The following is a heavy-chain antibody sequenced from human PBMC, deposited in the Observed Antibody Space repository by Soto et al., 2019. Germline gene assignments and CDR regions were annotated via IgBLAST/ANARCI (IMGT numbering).Heavy chain of an antibody. V-gene: IGHV3-30*18. CDR2: ISYDGNNK. D-gene: IGHD1-1*01. Sequence: QVQLVESGGGVVQPGRSLRLSCAASGFTFSTYGMHWVRQAPGKGLEWVAVISYDGNNKYYADSVKGRFPISRDNSKNTLYLQMSSLRAEDTAVYYCAKSVYNWNDGFFDYWGQGTLVTVSS. CDR1: GFTFSTYG. J-gene: IGHJ4*02. CDR3: AKSVYNWNDGFFDY.